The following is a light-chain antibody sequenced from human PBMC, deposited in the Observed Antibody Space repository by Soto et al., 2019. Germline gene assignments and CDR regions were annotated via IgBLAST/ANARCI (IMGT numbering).Light chain of an antibody. CDR1: QGIRSA. Sequence: AIQVTQSPSSLSASVGDRVTITCRTSQGIRSALGWYQQKPGKVPKLLIYAASTLQSGVPSRFSGSGSGRDLTLSISSLQTEDFATYYCLLDYAYFWAFGQGTKVEIK. V-gene: IGKV1-6*01. CDR3: LLDYAYFWA. J-gene: IGKJ1*01. CDR2: AAS.